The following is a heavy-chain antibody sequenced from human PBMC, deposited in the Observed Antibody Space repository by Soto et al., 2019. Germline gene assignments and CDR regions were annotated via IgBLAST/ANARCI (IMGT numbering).Heavy chain of an antibody. D-gene: IGHD2-2*01. CDR3: VKVGYCSRTSCSYRTLGY. Sequence: GGSLRLSCSASGFTFSSYAMRWVRQAPGKGLEHVSTISSNGDSTYYADSVKGRFTISRDNSKNTLYLHMSSLRVEDTAVYSCVKVGYCSRTSCSYRTLGYWGQGTLVTV. CDR2: ISSNGDST. J-gene: IGHJ4*02. CDR1: GFTFSSYA. V-gene: IGHV3-64D*06.